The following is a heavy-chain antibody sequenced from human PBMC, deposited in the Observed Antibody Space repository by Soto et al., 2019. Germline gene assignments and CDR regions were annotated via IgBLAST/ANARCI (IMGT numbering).Heavy chain of an antibody. J-gene: IGHJ4*02. Sequence: QVQLQESGPGLVQPSETLSLTCVGVSFGTYYWSWIRQPPGKGLEWLGYIFSSEHFKYNPSLKSQLTVSVDPSKNHVSLRLPSVTAAHTAVYYCAREGGGYRFAHWGQGTLVTVSS. CDR1: VSFGTYY. CDR2: IFSSEHF. D-gene: IGHD3-16*02. V-gene: IGHV4-59*01. CDR3: AREGGGYRFAH.